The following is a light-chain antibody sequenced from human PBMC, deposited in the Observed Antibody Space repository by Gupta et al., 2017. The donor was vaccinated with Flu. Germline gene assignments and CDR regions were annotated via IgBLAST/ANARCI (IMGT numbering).Light chain of an antibody. V-gene: IGLV2-14*01. J-gene: IGLJ1*01. CDR2: EVS. CDR1: SSDVGGYNY. CDR3: SSYTSSSTPYV. Sequence: QSALTQPASASGSPGQSITISSTGASSDVGGYNYVSWYQQHPGKAPKLMIYEVSNRPSGVSNRFSGSKSGNTASLTISGLQAEDEADYYCSSYTSSSTPYVFGTGTKVTVL.